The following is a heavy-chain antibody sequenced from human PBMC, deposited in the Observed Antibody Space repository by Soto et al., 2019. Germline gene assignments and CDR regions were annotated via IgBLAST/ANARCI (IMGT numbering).Heavy chain of an antibody. J-gene: IGHJ5*02. V-gene: IGHV1-8*01. CDR3: ARGRLVRNWFDP. D-gene: IGHD2-2*01. CDR2: MNPNSGNT. CDR1: GYTFTSYD. Sequence: QVQLVQSGAEVKKPGASVKVSCKASGYTFTSYDINWVRQATGQGLEWMGWMNPNSGNTGYAQKFQGRVTMTRNTSISTGFMELSSLRSEDTAVYYCARGRLVRNWFDPWGQGTLVTVSS.